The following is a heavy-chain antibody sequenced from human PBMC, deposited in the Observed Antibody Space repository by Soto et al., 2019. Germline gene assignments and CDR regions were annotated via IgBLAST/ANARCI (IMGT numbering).Heavy chain of an antibody. CDR1: GYSFTSYW. Sequence: EVQLVQSGAEVKKPGESLKISCKGSGYSFTSYWIGWVRQMPGKGLEWMGIIYPGDSDTRYSPSFQGQVTISADKSISTAYLQWSSLKASDTAMYYCARLDIVVVPAAIYYYGMDVWGQGTTVTVSS. V-gene: IGHV5-51*01. CDR2: IYPGDSDT. D-gene: IGHD2-2*01. CDR3: ARLDIVVVPAAIYYYGMDV. J-gene: IGHJ6*02.